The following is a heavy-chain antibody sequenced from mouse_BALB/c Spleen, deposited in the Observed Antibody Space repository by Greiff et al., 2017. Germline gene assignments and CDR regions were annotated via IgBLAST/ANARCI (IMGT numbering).Heavy chain of an antibody. V-gene: IGHV1S135*01. Sequence: VQLKESGPELMKPGASVKISCKASGYSFTSYYMHWVKQSHGKSLEWIGYIDPFNGGTSYNQKFKGKATLTVDKSSSTAYMHLSSLTSEDSAVYYCAGYGNYGPHWYFDVWGAGTTVTVSS. CDR3: AGYGNYGPHWYFDV. CDR2: IDPFNGGT. J-gene: IGHJ1*01. CDR1: GYSFTSYY. D-gene: IGHD2-10*02.